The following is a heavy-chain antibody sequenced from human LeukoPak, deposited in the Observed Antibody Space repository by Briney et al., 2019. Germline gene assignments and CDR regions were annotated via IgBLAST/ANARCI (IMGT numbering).Heavy chain of an antibody. D-gene: IGHD1/OR15-1a*01. CDR2: ITFDGDYK. CDR3: ARDNKLPQPPFDP. CDR1: GLHFSTYA. J-gene: IGHJ5*02. Sequence: PGRSLRLSCAASGLHFSTYAMHWVRQAPGKGLEWVAVITFDGDYKYYGDSVRGRFSISRDITKSMVYLQMTSLIPEDTAVYYCARDNKLPQPPFDPWGQGTLVTVSS. V-gene: IGHV3-30*04.